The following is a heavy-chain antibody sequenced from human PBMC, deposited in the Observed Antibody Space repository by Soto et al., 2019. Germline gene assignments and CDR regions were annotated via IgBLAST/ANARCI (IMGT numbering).Heavy chain of an antibody. V-gene: IGHV3-53*02. Sequence: EVQLVETGGGLIQPGGSLRLSCAASGFTVSSNYMSWVRQAPGKGLEWVSVIYSGGSTYYADSVKGRFTISRDNSKNTLYLQMNSLRAEDTAVYYCARGANLPGQPKYDSSGYYSDYWGQGTLVTVSS. CDR1: GFTVSSNY. J-gene: IGHJ4*02. D-gene: IGHD3-22*01. CDR2: IYSGGST. CDR3: ARGANLPGQPKYDSSGYYSDY.